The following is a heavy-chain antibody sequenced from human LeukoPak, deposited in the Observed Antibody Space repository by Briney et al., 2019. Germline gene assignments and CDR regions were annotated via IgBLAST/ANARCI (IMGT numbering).Heavy chain of an antibody. Sequence: GGSLRLSCAASGFTFSDYYIIWIRQAPGKGLEFVSYITSSGSGSATYYADSVKGRFTVSRDNAKNSLYLQMNSLRAEDTAVYYCARELPRSSWYSYFDYWGQGTLVTVSS. CDR1: GFTFSDYY. D-gene: IGHD6-13*01. V-gene: IGHV3-11*04. CDR3: ARELPRSSWYSYFDY. J-gene: IGHJ4*02. CDR2: ITSSGSGSAT.